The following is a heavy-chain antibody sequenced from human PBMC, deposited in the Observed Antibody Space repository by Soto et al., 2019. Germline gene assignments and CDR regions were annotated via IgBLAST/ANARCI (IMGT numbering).Heavy chain of an antibody. CDR1: GFTFNTYG. CDR3: AKVQHCSSTGCYCYYYGMDV. J-gene: IGHJ6*02. D-gene: IGHD2-2*01. V-gene: IGHV3-30*18. Sequence: QVQLVESGGGVVQPGRSLRLSCAASGFTFNTYGMHWVRQSPGKGLEWVAVISYDGSNKYYADSVKGRITISRDNSKNTLYLQMNGLRAEDTDVYYCAKVQHCSSTGCYCYYYGMDVWGQGTTVAVSS. CDR2: ISYDGSNK.